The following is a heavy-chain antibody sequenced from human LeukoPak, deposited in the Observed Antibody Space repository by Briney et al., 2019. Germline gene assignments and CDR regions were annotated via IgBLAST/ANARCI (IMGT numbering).Heavy chain of an antibody. J-gene: IGHJ4*02. D-gene: IGHD1/OR15-1a*01. CDR1: GFTFSSFW. V-gene: IGHV3-7*05. CDR2: IKEDGSEQ. CDR3: ARWNNDWEFDY. Sequence: PGGSLRLSCAASGFTFSSFWMTWVRQAPGKGLEWVAHIKEDGSEQYYVDSMKGRFTISRDNVRNSLSLQMNSLRAEDTAVYYCARWNNDWEFDYWGQGTLVSVFS.